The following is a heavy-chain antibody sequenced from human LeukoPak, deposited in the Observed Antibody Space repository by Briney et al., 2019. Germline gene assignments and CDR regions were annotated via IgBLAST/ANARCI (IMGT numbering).Heavy chain of an antibody. D-gene: IGHD6-13*01. Sequence: ASVKVSCKASGYTFTGYYMHWVRQAPGHGLEWMGWINPNIGGTNYAQKFQGRVTMASDTSVSTAYMELRKLRSDDTAVYYCARDLSSLNYYYYYGMDVWGQGTTVTVSS. J-gene: IGHJ6*02. CDR3: ARDLSSLNYYYYYGMDV. CDR1: GYTFTGYY. V-gene: IGHV1-2*02. CDR2: INPNIGGT.